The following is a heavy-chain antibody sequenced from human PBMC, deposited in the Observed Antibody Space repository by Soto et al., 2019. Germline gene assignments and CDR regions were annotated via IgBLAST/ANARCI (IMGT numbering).Heavy chain of an antibody. CDR1: GGSISSSNW. V-gene: IGHV4-4*02. CDR2: IYHSGST. D-gene: IGHD6-6*01. CDR3: ARADSSSSFGNYYFDY. Sequence: SETLSLTCAVSGGSISSSNWWSWVRQPPGKGLEWIGEIYHSGSTNYNPSLKSRVTISVDKSKNQFSLKLGSVTAADTAVYYCARADSSSSFGNYYFDYWGQGTLVTVSS. J-gene: IGHJ4*02.